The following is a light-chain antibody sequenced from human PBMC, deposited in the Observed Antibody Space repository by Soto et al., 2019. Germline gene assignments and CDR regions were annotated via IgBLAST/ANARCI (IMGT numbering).Light chain of an antibody. CDR1: QSVSRKS. J-gene: IGKJ4*01. CDR2: GAS. V-gene: IGKV3-11*01. CDR3: QQRSNWPPRIT. Sequence: EIVLTQSPGTLSLSFGETATLSCRGSQSVSRKSLTWYQQRPCQAPTLLISGASNRATGIPARSSGSGSGTDFTLNISSLEPEDFAVYYCQQRSNWPPRITCGGGTKVDIK.